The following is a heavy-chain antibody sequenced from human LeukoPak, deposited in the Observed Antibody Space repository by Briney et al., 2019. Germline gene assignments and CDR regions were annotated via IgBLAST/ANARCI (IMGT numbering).Heavy chain of an antibody. CDR2: ITGTVATGDPP. CDR3: AKAFGTNGYFQLPIDF. J-gene: IGHJ4*02. D-gene: IGHD2-8*01. CDR1: GFTFSNNA. Sequence: GGSLRLSCAASGFTFSNNAMSWVRQAPGKGLECVSAITGTVATGDPPYYADSVKGRFTISRDNSRNTLYLQLNDLRAEDTAIYYCAKAFGTNGYFQLPIDFWGQGTLVTVSS. V-gene: IGHV3-23*01.